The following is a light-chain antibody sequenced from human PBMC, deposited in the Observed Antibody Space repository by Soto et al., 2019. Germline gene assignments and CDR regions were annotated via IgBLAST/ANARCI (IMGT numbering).Light chain of an antibody. CDR3: QQYGSSPPGLT. CDR2: GAS. CDR1: QNINTN. V-gene: IGKV3-20*01. J-gene: IGKJ4*01. Sequence: EIVMSQSPATLSVSPGERVTLSCRASQNINTNLAWYQQKPGQAPRLLIYGASSRATGIPDRFSGSGSGTDFTLTISRLEPEDFAVYYCQQYGSSPPGLTFGGGTKVDI.